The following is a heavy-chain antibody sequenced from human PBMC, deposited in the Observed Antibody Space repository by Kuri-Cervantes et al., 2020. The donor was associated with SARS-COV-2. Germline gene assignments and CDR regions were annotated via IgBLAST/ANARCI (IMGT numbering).Heavy chain of an antibody. CDR2: IRSKANSYAT. CDR3: SRSTVTSPLYGMDV. Sequence: GGSLRLSCAASGFTFSGSAVHWVRQASGKGLEWVGRIRSKANSYATAYAASVKGRFTISRDDSKNTAYLQMNSLKTEDTAVYYCSRSTVTSPLYGMDVWGQGTTVTVSS. V-gene: IGHV3-73*01. D-gene: IGHD4-17*01. CDR1: GFTFSGSA. J-gene: IGHJ6*02.